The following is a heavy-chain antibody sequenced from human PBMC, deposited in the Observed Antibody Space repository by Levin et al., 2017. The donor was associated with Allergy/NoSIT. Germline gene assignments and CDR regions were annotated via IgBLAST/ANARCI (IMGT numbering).Heavy chain of an antibody. J-gene: IGHJ4*02. CDR3: ARDRVPYAISRGGFDY. D-gene: IGHD2-8*01. CDR1: GFTFTSYG. CDR2: IWYDGSNK. V-gene: IGHV3-33*01. Sequence: GGSLRLSCAASGFTFTSYGIHWVRQAPGKGLEWVAVIWYDGSNKYYADSVKGRFTISRDNSKNMVFLLMNSLRAEDTAVYYCARDRVPYAISRGGFDYWGQGTLVTVSS.